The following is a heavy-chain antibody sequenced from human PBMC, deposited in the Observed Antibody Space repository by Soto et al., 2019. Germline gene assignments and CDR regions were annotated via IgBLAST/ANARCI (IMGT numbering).Heavy chain of an antibody. CDR2: INGRGNYI. Sequence: EVQVVESGGDLVKPGGSLRLSCASSGFTFSTYTMNWVRQAPGKGLEWVSSINGRGNYIYYAESVKGRFTISRDNAKNSLYLQMDRVRDEDKALYYCVREDGKVGTNSAFDYWGLGALVTVSS. J-gene: IGHJ4*02. CDR1: GFTFSTYT. D-gene: IGHD1-26*01. V-gene: IGHV3-21*06. CDR3: VREDGKVGTNSAFDY.